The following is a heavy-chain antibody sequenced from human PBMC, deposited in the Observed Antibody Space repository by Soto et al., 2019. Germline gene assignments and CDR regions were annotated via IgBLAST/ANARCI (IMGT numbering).Heavy chain of an antibody. V-gene: IGHV4-34*01. Sequence: TRSLTCAVYGGSFSGYYWSWIRQPPGKGLEWIGEINHSGSTNYNPSLKSRVTISVDTSKNQFSLKLSSVTAADTAVYYCARGRYYDFWSGYPVYGMDVWGQGTTVTVS. CDR3: ARGRYYDFWSGYPVYGMDV. CDR2: INHSGST. J-gene: IGHJ6*02. CDR1: GGSFSGYY. D-gene: IGHD3-3*01.